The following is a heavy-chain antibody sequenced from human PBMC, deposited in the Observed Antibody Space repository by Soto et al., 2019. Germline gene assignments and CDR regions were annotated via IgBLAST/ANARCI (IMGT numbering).Heavy chain of an antibody. J-gene: IGHJ4*02. D-gene: IGHD3-16*02. CDR2: MNHNSGNT. Sequence: QVQLVQSGAEVKKPGASVKVSCKASGYTFTSDDINWVRQATGQGLEWMGWMNHNSGNTGYAQKFQGRVTMTMNTSISTAYMELRRRSSEDTAVYYCARRDYIWGSYRPDFDYWGQGTLVTVSS. CDR1: GYTFTSDD. CDR3: ARRDYIWGSYRPDFDY. V-gene: IGHV1-8*01.